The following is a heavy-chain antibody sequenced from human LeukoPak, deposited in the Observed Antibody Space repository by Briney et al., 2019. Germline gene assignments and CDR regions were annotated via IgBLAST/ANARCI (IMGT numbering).Heavy chain of an antibody. CDR3: ARDPPTQAYIFDY. CDR1: GYRFITFG. J-gene: IGHJ4*02. V-gene: IGHV1-18*01. CDR2: INPYNGNR. Sequence: ASVKVSCKTSGYRFITFGINWVRQAPGQGLEWMGWINPYNGNRYYAKKFQGRVTMTTDTSTSTVYMELSSLRSEDTAVYYCARDPPTQAYIFDYWGQGTLVTVSP. D-gene: IGHD4-11*01.